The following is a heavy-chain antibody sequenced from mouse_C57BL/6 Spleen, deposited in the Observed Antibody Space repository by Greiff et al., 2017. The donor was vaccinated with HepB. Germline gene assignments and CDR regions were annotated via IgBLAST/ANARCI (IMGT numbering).Heavy chain of an antibody. J-gene: IGHJ1*03. CDR2: IRLKSDNYAT. CDR3: TSSSLWYFDV. CDR1: GFTFSNYW. Sequence: EVQRVESGGGLVQPGGSMKLSCVASGFTFSNYWMNWVRQSPEKGLEWVAQIRLKSDNYATHYAESVKGRFTISRDDSKSSVYLQMNNLRAEDTGIYYCTSSSLWYFDVWGTGTTVTVSS. V-gene: IGHV6-3*01. D-gene: IGHD1-1*01.